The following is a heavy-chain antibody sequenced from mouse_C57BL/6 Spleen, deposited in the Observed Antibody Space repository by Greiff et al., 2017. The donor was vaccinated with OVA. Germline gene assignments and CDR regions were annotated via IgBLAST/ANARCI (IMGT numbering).Heavy chain of an antibody. Sequence: LQESGPELVKPGASVKISCKASGYAFSSSWMNWVKQRPGKGLEWIGRIYPGDGDTNYNGKFKGKATLTADKSSSTAYMQLSSLTSEDSAVYFCARTYYSNYGDWYFDVWGTGTTVTVSS. J-gene: IGHJ1*03. CDR1: GYAFSSSW. CDR2: IYPGDGDT. D-gene: IGHD2-5*01. CDR3: ARTYYSNYGDWYFDV. V-gene: IGHV1-82*01.